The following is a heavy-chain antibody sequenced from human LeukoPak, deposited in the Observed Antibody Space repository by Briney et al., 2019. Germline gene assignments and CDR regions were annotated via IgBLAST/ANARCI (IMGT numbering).Heavy chain of an antibody. CDR2: IYYSGST. V-gene: IGHV4-59*08. Sequence: SETLSLTCTVSGGSISSYYWSWIRQPPGKGLEWIGYIYYSGSTNYNPSLKSRVTISVDTSKNQFSLKLSSVTAADTAVYYCARDERYCSSTSCFYYGMDVWGQGTTVTVSS. CDR3: ARDERYCSSTSCFYYGMDV. J-gene: IGHJ6*02. D-gene: IGHD2-2*01. CDR1: GGSISSYY.